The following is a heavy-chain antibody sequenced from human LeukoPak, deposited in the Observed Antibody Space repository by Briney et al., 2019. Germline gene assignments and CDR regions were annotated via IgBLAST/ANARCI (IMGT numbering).Heavy chain of an antibody. V-gene: IGHV1-69*13. J-gene: IGHJ6*02. Sequence: SVKVSCKASGGTFSSYATSWVRQAPGQGLEWMGGIIPIFGTANYAQKFQGRVTITADESTSTAYMELSSLRSEDTAVYYCARGVVVRNGMDVWGQGTTVTVSS. CDR2: IIPIFGTA. CDR1: GGTFSSYA. CDR3: ARGVVVRNGMDV. D-gene: IGHD2-2*01.